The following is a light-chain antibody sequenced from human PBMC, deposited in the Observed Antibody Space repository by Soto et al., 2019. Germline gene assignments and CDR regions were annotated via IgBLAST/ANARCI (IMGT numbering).Light chain of an antibody. CDR2: GAS. J-gene: IGKJ1*01. Sequence: EIVMTQSPATLSVSPGERATLSCRASQSVSSNLAWYQQKPGQAPRLLIYGASTRATGIPARFSGSGSGTEFTLTISSLQSEHFVVYYCQQYNNWARTFGQGTKVEIK. V-gene: IGKV3-15*01. CDR3: QQYNNWART. CDR1: QSVSSN.